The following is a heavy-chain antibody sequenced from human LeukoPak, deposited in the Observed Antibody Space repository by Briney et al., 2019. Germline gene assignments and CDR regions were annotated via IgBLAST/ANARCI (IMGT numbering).Heavy chain of an antibody. J-gene: IGHJ4*02. CDR2: IRSDSSNQ. CDR1: AFRFSSYG. V-gene: IGHV3-30*02. Sequence: GGSLRLSCAASAFRFSSYGMHWVRQAPGKGPEWVAFIRSDSSNQYYADSVKGRFTISRDNSKNTLYLQMNSLRAEDTAVYYCAKDPDYSNPYYFDYWGQGTLVTVSS. CDR3: AKDPDYSNPYYFDY. D-gene: IGHD4-11*01.